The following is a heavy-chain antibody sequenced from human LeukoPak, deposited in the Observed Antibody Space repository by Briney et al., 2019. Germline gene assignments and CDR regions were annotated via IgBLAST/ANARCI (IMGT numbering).Heavy chain of an antibody. D-gene: IGHD3-16*01. V-gene: IGHV3-23*01. J-gene: IGHJ4*02. CDR1: GFTLSSYA. CDR3: AKDRALGEQPFDY. Sequence: GGSLRLSCAVSGFTLSSYAMSWVRQAPGKGLEWVSTISGSGGNTYYADSVKGRFTISRDNSKNTLYLQMNSLRAEDTAVYYCAKDRALGEQPFDYWGQGTLVTVSS. CDR2: ISGSGGNT.